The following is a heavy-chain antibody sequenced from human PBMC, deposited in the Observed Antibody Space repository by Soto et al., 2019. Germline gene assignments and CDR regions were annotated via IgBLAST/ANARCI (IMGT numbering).Heavy chain of an antibody. D-gene: IGHD3-22*01. CDR3: ARQIVVVIKGYYYYYGMDV. V-gene: IGHV1-69*13. Sequence: SVKVSCKASGGTFSSYAISWVRQAPGQGLEWMGGIIPIFGTANYAQKFQGRVTITADESTSTAYMELSSLRSEDTAVYYCARQIVVVIKGYYYYYGMDVWGQGTTVTVSS. J-gene: IGHJ6*02. CDR2: IIPIFGTA. CDR1: GGTFSSYA.